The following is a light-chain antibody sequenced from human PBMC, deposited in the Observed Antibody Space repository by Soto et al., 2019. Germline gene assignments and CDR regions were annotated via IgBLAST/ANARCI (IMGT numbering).Light chain of an antibody. CDR2: AAS. J-gene: IGKJ4*01. CDR3: FQDYNFPLT. Sequence: AIQMTQSPSSVSASLGDRVTITCRASQDIGNDLAWYQQRPGQAPKLLIYAASSLQSRLPSRFSGGGSGTDFTLTINNLQPGDIATYYCFQDYNFPLTFGGGTKVEIK. V-gene: IGKV1-6*01. CDR1: QDIGND.